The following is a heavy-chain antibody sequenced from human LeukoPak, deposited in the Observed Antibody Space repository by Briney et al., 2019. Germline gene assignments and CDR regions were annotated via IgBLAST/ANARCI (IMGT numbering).Heavy chain of an antibody. CDR3: ARVGYCSSTSCYGSYYYYMDV. D-gene: IGHD2-2*01. CDR1: GGTFSSYA. CDR2: IIPIFGTA. V-gene: IGHV1-69*06. Sequence: ASVKVSCKASGGTFSSYAISWVRQAPGQGLEWMGGIIPIFGTANYAQKFQGRVTITADKSTSTAYMELSSLRSEDTAVYYCARVGYCSSTSCYGSYYYYMDVWGKGTTVTVSS. J-gene: IGHJ6*03.